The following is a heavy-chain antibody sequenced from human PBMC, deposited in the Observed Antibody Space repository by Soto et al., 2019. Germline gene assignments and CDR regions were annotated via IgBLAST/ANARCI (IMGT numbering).Heavy chain of an antibody. CDR3: ARAPVIADY. CDR2: ISSSSSTI. Sequence: GGSLRLSCAASGFTFSSYSMNWVRQAPGKGLEWVSYISSSSSTIYYADSVKGRFTISRDNAKNSLYLQMNSLRAEDTAVYYCARAPVIADYWGQGTLVTVSS. J-gene: IGHJ4*02. D-gene: IGHD3-16*02. V-gene: IGHV3-48*01. CDR1: GFTFSSYS.